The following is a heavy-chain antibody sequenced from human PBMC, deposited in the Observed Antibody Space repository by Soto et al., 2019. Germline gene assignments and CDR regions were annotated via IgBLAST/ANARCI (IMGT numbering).Heavy chain of an antibody. CDR1: GFTFSSYA. CDR3: AKEGFLEETTYYYYYGMDV. V-gene: IGHV3-23*01. J-gene: IGHJ6*02. CDR2: ISGSGGST. Sequence: EVQLLESGGGLVQPGGSLRLSCAASGFTFSSYAMSWVRQAPGKGLEWVSAISGSGGSTYYADSVKGRFTISRDNSKNTLYLQMNSLRAEDTAVYYCAKEGFLEETTYYYYYGMDVWGQGTTVTVSS. D-gene: IGHD3-3*01.